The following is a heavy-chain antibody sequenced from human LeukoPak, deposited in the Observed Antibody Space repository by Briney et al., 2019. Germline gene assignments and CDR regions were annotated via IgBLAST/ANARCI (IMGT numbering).Heavy chain of an antibody. CDR2: IYPGDSDT. CDR1: GYSFTSYW. J-gene: IGHJ5*02. V-gene: IGHV5-51*01. CDR3: ARLKAKLRFLEWLLRGSWFDP. Sequence: GESLKISCKGSGYSFTSYWIGWVRQMPGKGLEWMGIIYPGDSDTRYSPSFQGRVTISADKSISTAYLQWSSLKASDTAMYYCARLKAKLRFLEWLLRGSWFDPWGQGTLVTVSS. D-gene: IGHD3-3*01.